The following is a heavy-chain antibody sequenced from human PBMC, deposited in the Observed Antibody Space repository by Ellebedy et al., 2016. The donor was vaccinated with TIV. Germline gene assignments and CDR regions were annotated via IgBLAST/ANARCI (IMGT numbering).Heavy chain of an antibody. V-gene: IGHV4-31*03. J-gene: IGHJ4*02. CDR2: IYYRGNT. CDR3: ARVNNRGQNYGHLDF. D-gene: IGHD1-14*01. CDR1: GDSISSGGYF. Sequence: SETLSLTCTVSGDSISSGGYFWSWIRQPPGKGLAWLGNIYYRGNTFYNPSLNSRITASVDTSNHEFSLKLSSVTAADTAVYYCARVNNRGQNYGHLDFWGQGTLVTVSS.